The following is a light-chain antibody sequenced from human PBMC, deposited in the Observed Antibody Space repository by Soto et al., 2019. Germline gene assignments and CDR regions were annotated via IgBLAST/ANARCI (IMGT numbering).Light chain of an antibody. V-gene: IGKV2-30*01. CDR3: MQGTHWPHT. CDR1: QSLVYSDGNTF. Sequence: DVVMTQSPLSLPVTLGQPASISCRSSQSLVYSDGNTFLSWFQQRPGQSLRRLIYKVSNRDSGVPDRFSGSGSGTDFTLKISGVEAEDVGLYYCMQGTHWPHTFGQGTKVEIK. J-gene: IGKJ1*01. CDR2: KVS.